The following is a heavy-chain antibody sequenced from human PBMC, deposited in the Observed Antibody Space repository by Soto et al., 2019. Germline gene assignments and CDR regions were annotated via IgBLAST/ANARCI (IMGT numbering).Heavy chain of an antibody. D-gene: IGHD3-10*01. CDR3: ARDREGYGELYYFDY. Sequence: GGSLRLSCAASGFTFSSYAMHWVRQAPGKGLEWVAVISYDGSNKYYADSVKGRFTISRDNSKNTLYLQMNSLRAEDTAVYYCARDREGYGELYYFDYWGQGTLVTVSS. CDR1: GFTFSSYA. J-gene: IGHJ4*02. CDR2: ISYDGSNK. V-gene: IGHV3-30*04.